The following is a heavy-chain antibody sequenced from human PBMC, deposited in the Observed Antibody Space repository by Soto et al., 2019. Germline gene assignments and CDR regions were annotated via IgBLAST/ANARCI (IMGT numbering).Heavy chain of an antibody. D-gene: IGHD1-26*01. CDR3: AREVGATYDAFDI. CDR1: GGSISSYY. Sequence: QVQLQESGPGLVKPSETLSLTCTVSGGSISSYYWSWIRQPPGKGLEWIGYIYYSGSTNYNPSLTSRVTLSVDTSKNQFSLKLSSVTAADTAVYYCAREVGATYDAFDIWGQGTIVTGSS. J-gene: IGHJ3*02. CDR2: IYYSGST. V-gene: IGHV4-59*01.